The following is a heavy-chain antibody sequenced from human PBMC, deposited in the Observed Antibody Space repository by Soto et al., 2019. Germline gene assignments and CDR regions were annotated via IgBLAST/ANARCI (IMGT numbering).Heavy chain of an antibody. J-gene: IGHJ3*02. CDR1: GYTFTSYA. D-gene: IGHD2-2*01. Sequence: QVQLVQSGAELKKPGASVRVSCKASGYTFTSYAMHWVRQAPGQRLEWMGWINAGNGNTKYSQKFQGRVTITRDTSARTAYVELSSLRSEDTAVYYCARAAYCSSTSCSDAFEIWGQGTMVTVSS. CDR3: ARAAYCSSTSCSDAFEI. V-gene: IGHV1-3*01. CDR2: INAGNGNT.